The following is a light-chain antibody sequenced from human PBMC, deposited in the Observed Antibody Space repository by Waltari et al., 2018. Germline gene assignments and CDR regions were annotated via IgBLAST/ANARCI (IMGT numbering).Light chain of an antibody. J-gene: IGKJ4*01. CDR1: QNIDNN. Sequence: EVVMTQSPAALSVSPGERVTLSCKASQNIDNNLAWYQQKPGQSPRLLIYGAFTRATGVPARFSGSGSGTEFTLTISSLQSEDCAVFYCQQYNRWPPLTFGGGTKVEIK. CDR3: QQYNRWPPLT. CDR2: GAF. V-gene: IGKV3-15*01.